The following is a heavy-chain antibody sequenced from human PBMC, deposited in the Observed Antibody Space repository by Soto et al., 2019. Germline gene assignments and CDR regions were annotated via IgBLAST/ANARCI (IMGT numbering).Heavy chain of an antibody. D-gene: IGHD3-9*01. CDR3: ARDKYYDILTGPFIPGPSDY. Sequence: PGGSLRLSCAASGFTFSSYGMHWVRQAPGKGLEWVAVIWYDGSNKYYADSVKGRFTISRDNSKNTLYLQMNSLRAEDTAVYYCARDKYYDILTGPFIPGPSDYWGQGTLVTVSS. CDR1: GFTFSSYG. J-gene: IGHJ4*02. V-gene: IGHV3-33*01. CDR2: IWYDGSNK.